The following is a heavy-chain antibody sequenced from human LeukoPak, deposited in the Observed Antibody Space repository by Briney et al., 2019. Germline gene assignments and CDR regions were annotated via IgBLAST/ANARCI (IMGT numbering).Heavy chain of an antibody. CDR2: IYYSGST. V-gene: IGHV4-39*01. D-gene: IGHD4-17*01. CDR3: ARLLPEYDYGDQTRFDY. CDR1: GGPLSSSSYY. Sequence: SETLSLTCTVSGGPLSSSSYYWGWIRQPPGRGLEWIGSIYYSGSTYYNPSLKSRVTISVDTSKNQFSLKLSSVTAADTAVYYCARLLPEYDYGDQTRFDYWGQGTLVTVSS. J-gene: IGHJ4*02.